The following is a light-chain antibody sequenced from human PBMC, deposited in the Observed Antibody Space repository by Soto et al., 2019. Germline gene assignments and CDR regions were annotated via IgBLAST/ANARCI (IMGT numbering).Light chain of an antibody. J-gene: IGKJ1*01. CDR2: EAS. CDR1: SRN. V-gene: IGKV3-11*01. CDR3: QQHSHWPPWT. Sequence: EIVLTQSPCTLSLSPGEGATLSCRASSRNLAWYQQKPGQAPRLLIYEASRRATGVPARFSGSGSGTDFTLTISDLEPEDFAVYYCQQHSHWPPWTFGQGTKVDIK.